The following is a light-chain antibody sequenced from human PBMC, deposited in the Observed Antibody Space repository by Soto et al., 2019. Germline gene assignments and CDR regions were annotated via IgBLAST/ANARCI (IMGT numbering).Light chain of an antibody. CDR2: GAS. Sequence: EIVLTQSPGTLSLSLGERATLSCRASQSVSSSYLAWYQQKPGQAPRLLIYGASSRATGIPDRFSGSGSGTDSTLTISRLEPEDFAVYYCQQYGSSRTFGPGTKVDIK. J-gene: IGKJ3*01. CDR3: QQYGSSRT. CDR1: QSVSSSY. V-gene: IGKV3-20*01.